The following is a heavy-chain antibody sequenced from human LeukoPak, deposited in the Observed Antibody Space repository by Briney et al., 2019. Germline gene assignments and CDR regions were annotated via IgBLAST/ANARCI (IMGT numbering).Heavy chain of an antibody. D-gene: IGHD6-13*01. CDR3: ARARIADNHPGDY. J-gene: IGHJ4*02. Sequence: ASVKVSCKASGYTFTSYGISWVRQAPGQGLEWMGIINLSGGSTSYAQKFQGRVTMTRDTSTSTVYMELSSLRSEDTAVYYCARARIADNHPGDYWGQGTLVTVSS. CDR2: INLSGGST. CDR1: GYTFTSYG. V-gene: IGHV1-46*01.